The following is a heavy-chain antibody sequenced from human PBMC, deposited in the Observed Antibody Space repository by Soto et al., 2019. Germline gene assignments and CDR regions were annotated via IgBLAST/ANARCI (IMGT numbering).Heavy chain of an antibody. CDR1: GFTFSSYG. J-gene: IGHJ4*02. V-gene: IGHV3-33*01. Sequence: QVQLVESGGGVVQPGRSLRLSCAASGFTFSSYGMHWVRQAPGKGLEWVAVIWYDGSNKYYADSVKGRFTISRDNSKNTLYLQMNSLRAEDTAVYYCARGGGWKDNYFDYWGQGTLVTVSS. CDR3: ARGGGWKDNYFDY. D-gene: IGHD6-19*01. CDR2: IWYDGSNK.